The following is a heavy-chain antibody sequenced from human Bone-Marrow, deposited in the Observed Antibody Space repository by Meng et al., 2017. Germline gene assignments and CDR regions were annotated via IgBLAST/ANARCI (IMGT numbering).Heavy chain of an antibody. Sequence: QVQWQESGPGLVKPSQTLSLTCTVSGGSISSGNHYWSWIRQHPGKGLEYIGYIYYSGSTYYNPSLKSRVIISVDTSKNQFSLRLNSVTAADTAVYYCASLYGDSSVWYLDLWGRGTLVTVS. V-gene: IGHV4-31*03. CDR2: IYYSGST. CDR1: GGSISSGNHY. D-gene: IGHD4-17*01. J-gene: IGHJ2*01. CDR3: ASLYGDSSVWYLDL.